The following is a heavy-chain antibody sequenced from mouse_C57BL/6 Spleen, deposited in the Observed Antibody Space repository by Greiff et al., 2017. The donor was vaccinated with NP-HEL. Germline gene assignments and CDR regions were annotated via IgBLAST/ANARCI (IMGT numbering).Heavy chain of an antibody. V-gene: IGHV5-9-1*02. D-gene: IGHD1-1*01. J-gene: IGHJ4*01. CDR2: ISSGGDYI. Sequence: EVKLVESGEGLVKPGGSLKLSCAASGFTFSSYAMSWVRRTPEKRLEWVAYISSGGDYIYYADTVKGRFTISRDNARNTLYLQMSSLKSEDTAMYYCTRDPYYYGSSYEDAMDYWGQGTSVTVSS. CDR3: TRDPYYYGSSYEDAMDY. CDR1: GFTFSSYA.